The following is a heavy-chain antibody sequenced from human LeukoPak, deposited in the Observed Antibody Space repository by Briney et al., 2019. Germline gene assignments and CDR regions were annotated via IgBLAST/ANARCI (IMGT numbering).Heavy chain of an antibody. Sequence: GGSLRLSCAASGFTFSSYAMHWVRQAPGKGLEWVAVISYDGSNKYYADSVKGRFTISRDNSKNTLYLQMNSLRAEDTAVYYCAKDEVFSRAWYFDYSGQGTPVTVSS. D-gene: IGHD6-19*01. CDR3: AKDEVFSRAWYFDY. V-gene: IGHV3-30-3*01. CDR1: GFTFSSYA. J-gene: IGHJ4*02. CDR2: ISYDGSNK.